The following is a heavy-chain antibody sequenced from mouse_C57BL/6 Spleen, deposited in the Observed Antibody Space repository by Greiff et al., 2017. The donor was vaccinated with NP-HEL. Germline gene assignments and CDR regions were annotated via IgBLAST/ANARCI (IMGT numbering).Heavy chain of an antibody. D-gene: IGHD2-12*01. Sequence: VQLQQPGAELVRPGSSVKLSCKASGYTFTSYWMHWVKQRPIQGLEWIGNIDPSDSETHYNQKFKDKATLTVDKSSSTAYMQLSSLTSEDSAVYYCARYDGGYAMDYWGQGTSVTVSS. V-gene: IGHV1-52*01. J-gene: IGHJ4*01. CDR1: GYTFTSYW. CDR3: ARYDGGYAMDY. CDR2: IDPSDSET.